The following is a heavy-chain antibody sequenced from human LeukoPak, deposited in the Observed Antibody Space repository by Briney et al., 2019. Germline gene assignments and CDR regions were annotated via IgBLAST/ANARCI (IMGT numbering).Heavy chain of an antibody. CDR1: GFTFSSYS. CDR2: ISSSSSYI. V-gene: IGHV3-21*01. J-gene: IGHJ6*03. D-gene: IGHD5-18*01. Sequence: PGGSLRLSCAASGFTFSSYSMNWVRQAPGKGLEWVSSISSSSSYIYYADSVKGRFTISRDNAKNSLYLQMNSLRAEDTAVYYCARGGYSYGYVGDYYYYYYMDVWGKGTTVTVSS. CDR3: ARGGYSYGYVGDYYYYYYMDV.